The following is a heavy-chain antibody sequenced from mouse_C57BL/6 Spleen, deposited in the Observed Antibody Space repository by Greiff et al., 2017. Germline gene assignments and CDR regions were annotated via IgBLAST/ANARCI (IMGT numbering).Heavy chain of an antibody. CDR1: GYTFTSYW. CDR3: ASHGNIDY. D-gene: IGHD2-1*01. V-gene: IGHV1-7*01. CDR2: INPSSGYT. Sequence: QVQLQQSGAELAKPGASVKLSCKASGYTFTSYWMHWVKQRPGQGLEWIGYINPSSGYTKYNQKFKDKATLTADKSSRPAYMQLGSLTYEDAAVYYCASHGNIDYWGQGTTLTVSS. J-gene: IGHJ2*01.